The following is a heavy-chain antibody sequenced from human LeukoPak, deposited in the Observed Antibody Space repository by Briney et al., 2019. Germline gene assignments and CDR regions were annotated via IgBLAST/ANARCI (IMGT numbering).Heavy chain of an antibody. CDR1: GFTFSDYY. D-gene: IGHD3-22*01. CDR3: ARDYRAFYSASSGFEGGFDI. CDR2: ISSSGSTI. Sequence: GGSLRLSCAASGFTFSDYYMSWIRQAPGKGLEWVSYISSSGSTIYYADSVKGRFTISRDNAKNSLYLQMNSLRAEDTALYYCARDYRAFYSASSGFEGGFDIWGQGTSITVSS. V-gene: IGHV3-11*04. J-gene: IGHJ3*02.